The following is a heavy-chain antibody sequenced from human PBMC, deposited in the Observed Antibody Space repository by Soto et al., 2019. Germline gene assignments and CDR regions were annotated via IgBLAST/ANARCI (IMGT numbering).Heavy chain of an antibody. CDR1: GFTFSSYA. V-gene: IGHV3-23*01. CDR2: ISGSGGST. Sequence: GGSLRLSCAASGFTFSSYAMSWVRQAPGKGLEWVSAISGSGGSTYYADSVKGRFTISRDNSKNTLYLQMNSLRAEDTAVYYCAKVTSRSYDFWSGYPYYMDVWGKGNPGHRLL. D-gene: IGHD3-3*01. CDR3: AKVTSRSYDFWSGYPYYMDV. J-gene: IGHJ6*03.